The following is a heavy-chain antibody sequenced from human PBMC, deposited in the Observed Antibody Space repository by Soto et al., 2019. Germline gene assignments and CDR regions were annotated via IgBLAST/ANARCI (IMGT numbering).Heavy chain of an antibody. CDR2: IYYSGST. Sequence: QVQLQESGPGLVKPSQTLSLTCTVSGGSISSGGYYWSWIRQHPGKGLEWIGYIYYSGSTYYNPSLNRRVTISVDTSKDPFSLKLSSVTAADTAVYYCARSGYSYGPNPLLYWGQGTLVTVSS. D-gene: IGHD5-18*01. CDR1: GGSISSGGYY. V-gene: IGHV4-31*03. CDR3: ARSGYSYGPNPLLY. J-gene: IGHJ4*02.